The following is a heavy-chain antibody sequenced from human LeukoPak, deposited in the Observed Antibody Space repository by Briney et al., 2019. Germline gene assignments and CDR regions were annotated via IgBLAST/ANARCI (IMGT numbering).Heavy chain of an antibody. CDR2: INPNSGGT. CDR3: ASPTYYYDSSGYC. D-gene: IGHD3-22*01. Sequence: ASVKVSCKASGYTFTGYYMHWVRQAPGQGLERMGRINPNSGGTNYAQKFQGRVTMTRDTSISTAYMELSRLRSDDTAVYYCASPTYYYDSSGYCWGQGTLVTVSS. CDR1: GYTFTGYY. V-gene: IGHV1-2*06. J-gene: IGHJ4*02.